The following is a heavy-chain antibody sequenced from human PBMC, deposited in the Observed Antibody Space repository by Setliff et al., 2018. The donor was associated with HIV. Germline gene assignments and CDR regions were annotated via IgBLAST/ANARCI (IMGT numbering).Heavy chain of an antibody. V-gene: IGHV4-31*03. CDR2: IYYSGNT. CDR3: ARGAGLGQEGEYFHH. CDR1: GGSISSAGYY. D-gene: IGHD6-19*01. J-gene: IGHJ1*01. Sequence: KTSETLSLTCTVSGGSISSAGYYWSWIRQHPGTGLEWIGYIYYSGNTYYTPSLASRVSISVDTSKNQFSLKLSSVTAADTAVYYCARGAGLGQEGEYFHHWGQGTLVTVSS.